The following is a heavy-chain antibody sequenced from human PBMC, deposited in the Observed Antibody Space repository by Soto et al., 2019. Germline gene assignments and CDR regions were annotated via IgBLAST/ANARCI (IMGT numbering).Heavy chain of an antibody. CDR1: GGSISSYY. D-gene: IGHD3-10*01. CDR3: AREAPQNYYGSGSYYNAHWFDP. J-gene: IGHJ5*02. Sequence: SETLSLTCTVSGGSISSYYWSWIRQPPGKGLEWIGYIYYSGSTYYNPSLKSRVTISVDRSKNQFSLKLSSVTAADTAVYYCAREAPQNYYGSGSYYNAHWFDPWGQGTLVTVSS. V-gene: IGHV4-59*12. CDR2: IYYSGST.